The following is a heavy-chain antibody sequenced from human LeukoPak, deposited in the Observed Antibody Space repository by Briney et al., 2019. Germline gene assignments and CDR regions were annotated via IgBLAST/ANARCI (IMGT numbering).Heavy chain of an antibody. CDR3: ARAGCSSTSCSHADY. D-gene: IGHD2-2*01. CDR2: ISAYNGNT. V-gene: IGHV1-18*01. J-gene: IGHJ4*01. Sequence: ASVKVSCKASGYTLTSYGISWVRQAPGQGLEWMGWISAYNGNTNYAQKLQGRVTMTTDTSTSTAYMELRSLRSDDTAVYYCARAGCSSTSCSHADYWGQGTLVTVSS. CDR1: GYTLTSYG.